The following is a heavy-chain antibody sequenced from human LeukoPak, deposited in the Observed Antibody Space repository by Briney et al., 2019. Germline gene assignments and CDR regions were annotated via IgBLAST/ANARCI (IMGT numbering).Heavy chain of an antibody. CDR2: ISAYTGNT. V-gene: IGHV1-18*01. Sequence: GASVKVSCKASGYTFTSYGISWVRQAPGQGLEWMGWISAYTGNTNYAQKLQGRVTMTTDTSTSTAYMELRSLRSDDTAVYYCARTTFYYDILTGYYLVWGQGTLVTVSS. J-gene: IGHJ4*02. D-gene: IGHD3-9*01. CDR3: ARTTFYYDILTGYYLV. CDR1: GYTFTSYG.